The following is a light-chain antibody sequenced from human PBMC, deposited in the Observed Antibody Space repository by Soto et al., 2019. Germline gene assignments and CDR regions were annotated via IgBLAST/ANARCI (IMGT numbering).Light chain of an antibody. CDR2: DVS. CDR1: SSDVGGYHY. Sequence: QSALTQPASVSESPGQSITISCTGTSSDVGGYHYVSWYQQHPGKAPKLIIYDVSDRPSGVSNRLSGSKSGNTASLTISGLQTEDEADYYCTSYTISSTYVFGTGTKVTVL. CDR3: TSYTISSTYV. V-gene: IGLV2-14*01. J-gene: IGLJ1*01.